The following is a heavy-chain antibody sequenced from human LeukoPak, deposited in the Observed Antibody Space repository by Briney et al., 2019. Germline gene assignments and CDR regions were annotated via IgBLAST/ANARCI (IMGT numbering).Heavy chain of an antibody. V-gene: IGHV3-74*01. D-gene: IGHD4-17*01. CDR2: IKSDGSST. CDR1: GFTLSSYW. J-gene: IGHJ4*02. CDR3: ATDYGDPPRLNY. Sequence: GGSLRLSCAASGFTLSSYWMHWVRQAPGKGLVWVSGIKSDGSSTNYADSVKGRFTISRDNAKNTLYLQMNSLRAEDTAVYYCATDYGDPPRLNYWGQGTLVTVSS.